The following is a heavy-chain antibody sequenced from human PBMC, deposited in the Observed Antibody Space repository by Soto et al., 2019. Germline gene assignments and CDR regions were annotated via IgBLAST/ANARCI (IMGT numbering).Heavy chain of an antibody. D-gene: IGHD3-3*01. J-gene: IGHJ4*01. V-gene: IGHV3-33*01. CDR2: IWFDGSKD. CDR1: GFTFSSYG. Sequence: PGWSLRLSCAASGFTFSSYGMHWVRQAPGKGLGWVAVIWFDGSKDYYADSVKGRFTVSRDNSKNTLYLQMNSLRAEDTAVYYCARVDVECFDYWGHGTLVTVSS. CDR3: ARVDVECFDY.